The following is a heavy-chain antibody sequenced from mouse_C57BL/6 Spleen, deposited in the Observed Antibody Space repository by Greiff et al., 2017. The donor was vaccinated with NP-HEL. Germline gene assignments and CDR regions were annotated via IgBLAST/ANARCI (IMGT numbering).Heavy chain of an antibody. J-gene: IGHJ2*01. CDR2: IDPETGGT. V-gene: IGHV1-15*01. CDR1: GYTFTDYE. D-gene: IGHD4-1*01. Sequence: QVQLQESGAELVRPGASVTLSCKASGYTFTDYEMHWVKQTPVHGLEWIGAIDPETGGTAYNQKFKGKAILTADKSSSTAYMELRSLTSEDSAVYYCTSTGKDYWGQGTTLTVSA. CDR3: TSTGKDY.